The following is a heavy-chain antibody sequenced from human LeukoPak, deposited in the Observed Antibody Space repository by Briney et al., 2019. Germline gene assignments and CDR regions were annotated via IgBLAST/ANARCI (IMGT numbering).Heavy chain of an antibody. Sequence: PGGSPRLSCAASGFTFSSYSMNWVRQAPGKGLEWVSYISSSSSTIYYADSVKGRFTISRDNAKNSLYLQMNSLRAEDTAVYYCARDQGRYYDSSGHEYFQHWGQGTLVTVSS. J-gene: IGHJ1*01. CDR1: GFTFSSYS. V-gene: IGHV3-48*01. D-gene: IGHD3-22*01. CDR2: ISSSSSTI. CDR3: ARDQGRYYDSSGHEYFQH.